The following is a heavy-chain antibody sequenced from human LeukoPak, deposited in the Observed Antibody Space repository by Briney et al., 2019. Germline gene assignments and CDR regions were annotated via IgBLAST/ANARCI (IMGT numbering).Heavy chain of an antibody. CDR3: ARDRYSGWSTDNWFDP. V-gene: IGHV4-39*07. CDR2: IYYSGST. J-gene: IGHJ5*02. Sequence: SETLSLTCTVSGGSISSSSYYWGWIRQPPGKGLEWIGSIYYSGSTYYNPSLKSRVTISVDTSKNQFSLKLSSVTAADTAVYYCARDRYSGWSTDNWFDPWGQGTLVTVSS. CDR1: GGSISSSSYY. D-gene: IGHD6-19*01.